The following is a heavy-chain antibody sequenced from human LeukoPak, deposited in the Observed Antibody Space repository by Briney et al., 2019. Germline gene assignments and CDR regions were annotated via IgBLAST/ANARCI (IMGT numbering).Heavy chain of an antibody. D-gene: IGHD3-3*01. CDR3: ARGAPLTIFGVVIFY. V-gene: IGHV3-11*04. Sequence: GGSLRLSCAASGSTFSDYYMSWIRQAPGKGLEWVSYISSSGSTIYYADSVKGRFTISRDNAKNSLYLQMNSLRAEDTAVYYCARGAPLTIFGVVIFYWGQGTLVTVSS. CDR1: GSTFSDYY. J-gene: IGHJ4*02. CDR2: ISSSGSTI.